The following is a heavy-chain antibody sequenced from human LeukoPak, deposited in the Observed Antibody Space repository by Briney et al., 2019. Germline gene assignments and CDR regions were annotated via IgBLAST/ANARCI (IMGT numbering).Heavy chain of an antibody. CDR1: GYSFTSYW. V-gene: IGHV5-51*01. D-gene: IGHD5-12*01. J-gene: IGHJ6*03. CDR3: ARLRGYSGYDLGAYYYYMDV. Sequence: GASLQISCKGSGYSFTSYWSGWVRQLPGKGLEWMGIIYPGDSDIRYSPSFQGQVTISADKSISTAYLQWSSLKASDTAMYYCARLRGYSGYDLGAYYYYMDVWGKGTTVTVSS. CDR2: IYPGDSDI.